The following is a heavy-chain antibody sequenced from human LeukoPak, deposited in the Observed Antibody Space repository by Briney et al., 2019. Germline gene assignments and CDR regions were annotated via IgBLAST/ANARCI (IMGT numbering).Heavy chain of an antibody. CDR3: AIVPHYDFWSGYPN. CDR2: IYYSGST. V-gene: IGHV4-30-4*08. J-gene: IGHJ4*02. Sequence: SETLSLTCIVSGGSISSGYYYWSWIRQPPGKGLQWIGYIYYSGSTYYNPSLKSRLTISADTSKNQFSLRLSSVTAADTAVYYCAIVPHYDFWSGYPNWGQGTLVTVSS. CDR1: GGSISSGYYY. D-gene: IGHD3-3*01.